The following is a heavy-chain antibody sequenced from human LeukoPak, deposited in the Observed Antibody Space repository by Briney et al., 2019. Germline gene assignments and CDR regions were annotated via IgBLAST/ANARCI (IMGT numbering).Heavy chain of an antibody. V-gene: IGHV4-34*01. Sequence: SETLSLTCTVSGGSISSYHWSWIRQPPGKGLEWIGEINHSGSTNYNPSLKSRVVISVDTSKNQFSLNMNSVTAADTAVYYCARHPTKWELRLSLDYWGQGTLVTVSS. CDR1: GGSISSYH. CDR3: ARHPTKWELRLSLDY. CDR2: INHSGST. J-gene: IGHJ4*02. D-gene: IGHD1-26*01.